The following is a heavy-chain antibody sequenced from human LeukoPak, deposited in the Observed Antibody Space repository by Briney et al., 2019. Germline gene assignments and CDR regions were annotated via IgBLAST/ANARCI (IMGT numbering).Heavy chain of an antibody. CDR3: ARDRQTYYCDSSGSESFDY. CDR2: INPNSGGT. J-gene: IGHJ4*02. V-gene: IGHV1-2*02. Sequence: ASVKVSCKASGYTFTGYYMHWVRQAPGQGLEWMGWINPNSGGTNYAQKFQGRVTMTRDTSISTAYMELSRLRSDDTAVYYCARDRQTYYCDSSGSESFDYWGQGTLVTVSS. D-gene: IGHD3-22*01. CDR1: GYTFTGYY.